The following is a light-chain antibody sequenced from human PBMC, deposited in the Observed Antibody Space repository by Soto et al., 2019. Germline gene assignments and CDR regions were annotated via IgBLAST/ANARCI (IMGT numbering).Light chain of an antibody. CDR1: SSDVGGYNY. CDR3: SSYTTISTYV. Sequence: QSALTQPASVSGSPGQSITISCTGTSSDVGGYNYVSWYQQHPGKALKLMIYDVRNRPSGVSNRFSGSKSVNTASLTISGLQAEDEADYYCSSYTTISTYVFGTGTKVHRP. CDR2: DVR. V-gene: IGLV2-14*01. J-gene: IGLJ1*01.